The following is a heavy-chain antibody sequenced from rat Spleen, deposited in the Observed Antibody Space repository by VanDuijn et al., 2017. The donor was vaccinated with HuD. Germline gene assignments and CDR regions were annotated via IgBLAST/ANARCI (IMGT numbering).Heavy chain of an antibody. CDR3: TTETYCGYNYHHY. CDR2: ISTSGGST. Sequence: EVELVESGGGLVQPGRSMKLSCAASGFTFTTYGMAWVRQAPTKGLEWVASISTSGGSTYYRDSVKGRFTISRDNGKSTLYLKMDSLWSEDTATYYCTTETYCGYNYHHYWGQGVMVTVSS. J-gene: IGHJ2*01. V-gene: IGHV5-27*01. CDR1: GFTFTTYG. D-gene: IGHD1-9*01.